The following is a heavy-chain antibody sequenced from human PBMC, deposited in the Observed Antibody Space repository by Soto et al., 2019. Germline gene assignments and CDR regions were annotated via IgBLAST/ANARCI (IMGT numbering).Heavy chain of an antibody. J-gene: IGHJ6*02. V-gene: IGHV1-2*04. D-gene: IGHD2-8*01. CDR2: INPNSGGT. Sequence: ASVKVSCKASGYTFTGYYMHWVRQAPGQGLEWMGWINPNSGGTNYAQKFQGWVTMTRDTSISTAYMELSRLRSDDTAVYYCARRYCTNGVCYKAAMDVWGQGTTVTVSS. CDR1: GYTFTGYY. CDR3: ARRYCTNGVCYKAAMDV.